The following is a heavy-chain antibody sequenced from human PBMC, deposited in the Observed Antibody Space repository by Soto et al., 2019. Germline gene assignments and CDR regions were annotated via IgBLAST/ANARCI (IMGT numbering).Heavy chain of an antibody. CDR3: ARSRGDGGMDV. Sequence: GASVKVSCKASGYTFTSYDVIWVRQATGQGLEWMGWMNPNSGNTGYAQNFQDRVTMTRNTPISTAYMDVNDLRSEDTAVYYCARSRGDGGMDVWGQGTTVTVS. D-gene: IGHD3-10*01. CDR1: GYTFTSYD. CDR2: MNPNSGNT. V-gene: IGHV1-8*01. J-gene: IGHJ6*02.